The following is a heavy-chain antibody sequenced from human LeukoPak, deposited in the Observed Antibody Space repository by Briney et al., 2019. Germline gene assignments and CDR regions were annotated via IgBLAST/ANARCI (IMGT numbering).Heavy chain of an antibody. Sequence: PGGSLRLSCAASGFTFSSYSMNWVRQAPGKGMEWVSSISSSSSYIYYADSVKGRFTISRDNAKNSLYLQMNSLRAEDTAVYYCARMEDYGDSKSDYWGQGTLVTVSS. D-gene: IGHD4-17*01. CDR1: GFTFSSYS. J-gene: IGHJ4*02. CDR2: ISSSSSYI. CDR3: ARMEDYGDSKSDY. V-gene: IGHV3-21*01.